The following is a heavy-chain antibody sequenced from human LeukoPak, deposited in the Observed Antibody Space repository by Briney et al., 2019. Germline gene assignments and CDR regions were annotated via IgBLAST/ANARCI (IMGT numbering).Heavy chain of an antibody. CDR1: GGSISSGGYY. J-gene: IGHJ4*02. Sequence: SQTLSLTCTVSGGSISSGGYYWSWIRQHLGKGLEWIGYIYYSGSTYYSPSLKSRLTISVDTSQNQFSLKLSSVTAADTAVYYCAGVRYFDWRVDSWGQGTLVTVSS. CDR2: IYYSGST. D-gene: IGHD3-9*01. CDR3: AGVRYFDWRVDS. V-gene: IGHV4-31*03.